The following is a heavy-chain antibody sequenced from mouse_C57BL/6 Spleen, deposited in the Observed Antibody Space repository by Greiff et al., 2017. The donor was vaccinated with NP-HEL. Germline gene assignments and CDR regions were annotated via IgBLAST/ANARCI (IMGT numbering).Heavy chain of an antibody. CDR1: GYTFTDYY. CDR3: AGGNYNFDY. V-gene: IGHV1-76*01. J-gene: IGHJ2*01. CDR2: IYPGSGNT. Sequence: VQLVESGAELVRPGASVKLSCKASGYTFTDYYINWVKQRPGQGLEWIARIYPGSGNTYYNEKFKGKATLTAEKSSSTAYMQLSSLTSEDSAVYFCAGGNYNFDYWGQGTTLTVSS. D-gene: IGHD2-1*01.